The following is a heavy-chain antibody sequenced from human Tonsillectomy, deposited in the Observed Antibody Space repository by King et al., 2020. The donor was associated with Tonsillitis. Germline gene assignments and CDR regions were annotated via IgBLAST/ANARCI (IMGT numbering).Heavy chain of an antibody. CDR1: GGSISSGGYS. V-gene: IGHV4-30-4*07. CDR2: IDYSGST. J-gene: IGHJ3*02. Sequence: QLQESGPGLVKPSQTLSLTCAVSGGSISSGGYSWSWIRQPPGKGLEWIGYIDYSGSTYYNPSLKSRVTISVDTSKNQFSLKLSSGTAADTAVYYCARTTADVFDIWGQGTMVTVSS. D-gene: IGHD4-17*01. CDR3: ARTTADVFDI.